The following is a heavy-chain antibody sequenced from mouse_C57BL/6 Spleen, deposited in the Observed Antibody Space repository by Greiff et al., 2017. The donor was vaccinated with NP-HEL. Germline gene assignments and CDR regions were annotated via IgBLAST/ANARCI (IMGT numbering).Heavy chain of an antibody. Sequence: EVQLLQSGTVLARPGASVKMSCKTSGYTFTSYWMHWVKQRPGQGLEWIGAIYTGNSDTSYNQKFKGRAKMTAVTSASTAFMELSRLTNEDSSVYYWTRDRKWYFDVWGTGTTGTVSS. CDR2: IYTGNSDT. CDR1: GYTFTSYW. V-gene: IGHV1-5*01. J-gene: IGHJ1*03. CDR3: TRDRKWYFDV.